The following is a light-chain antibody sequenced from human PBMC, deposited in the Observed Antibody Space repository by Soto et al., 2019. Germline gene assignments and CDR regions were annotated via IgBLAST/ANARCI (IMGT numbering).Light chain of an antibody. J-gene: IGLJ1*01. CDR3: SSYTNSDTYF. CDR1: SSDVGAYNY. Sequence: QSALTQAASVSGSPGQSITISCTRTSSDVGAYNYVSWYQQYPGKAPKLILYDVTHRPSGVSYRFSGSKSDNTASLTISGLQPEDEADYYCSSYTNSDTYFFGTGTKVTVL. CDR2: DVT. V-gene: IGLV2-14*03.